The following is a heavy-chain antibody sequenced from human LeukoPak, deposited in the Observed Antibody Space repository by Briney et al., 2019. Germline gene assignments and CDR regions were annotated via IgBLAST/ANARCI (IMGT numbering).Heavy chain of an antibody. J-gene: IGHJ4*02. CDR2: ISYDGSNK. CDR3: ATYRRGYYDSSDYYYFDY. CDR1: GFTFSSYA. D-gene: IGHD3-22*01. Sequence: GGSLRLSCAASGFTFSSYAMHWVRQAPGKGLEWVAVISYDGSNKYYADSVKGRFTISRDNSKNTLYLQMNSLRAEDTAVYYCATYRRGYYDSSDYYYFDYWGQGTLVTVSS. V-gene: IGHV3-30*04.